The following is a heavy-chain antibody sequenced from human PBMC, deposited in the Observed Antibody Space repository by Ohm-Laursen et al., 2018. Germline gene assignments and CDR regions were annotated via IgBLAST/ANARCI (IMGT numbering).Heavy chain of an antibody. CDR2: IYYSGST. CDR1: GYSISSSNW. V-gene: IGHV4-31*11. Sequence: SQTLSLTCGVSGYSISSSNWWGWIRQHPGKGLEWIGYIYYSGSTYYNPSLKSRVTISVDTSKNQFSLKLSSVTAADTAVYYCARERLRMKNAFDIWGQGTMVTVSS. D-gene: IGHD4-17*01. CDR3: ARERLRMKNAFDI. J-gene: IGHJ3*02.